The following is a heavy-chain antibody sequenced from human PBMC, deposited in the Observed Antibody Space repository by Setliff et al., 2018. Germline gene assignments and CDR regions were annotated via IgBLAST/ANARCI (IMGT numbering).Heavy chain of an antibody. CDR1: GGSISRSY. V-gene: IGHV4-59*01. D-gene: IGHD2-15*01. CDR2: ISRSGTT. CDR3: ARVDEEYCSGGTRYDWFDP. Sequence: SETLSLTCSVSGGSISRSYWTWIRQAPGKGMEWIGYISRSGTTNYNPSLKSRLSMSVDTSKNEFSLKLRFVTAADTAVYYCARVDEEYCSGGTRYDWFDPWGPGTLVTVS. J-gene: IGHJ5*02.